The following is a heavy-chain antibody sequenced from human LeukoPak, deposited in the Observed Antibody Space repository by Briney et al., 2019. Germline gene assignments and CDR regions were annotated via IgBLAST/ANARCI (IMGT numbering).Heavy chain of an antibody. J-gene: IGHJ4*02. D-gene: IGHD3-16*02. V-gene: IGHV3-66*01. Sequence: GGSLRLSCAASGFTVSSNYMGWVRQAPGKGLEWVSVIYSGGSTYYADSVKGRFTISRDNSKNTLYLQMNSLRAEDTAVYYCARDRLDDYVWGSYRYFDYWGQGTLVTVSS. CDR2: IYSGGST. CDR1: GFTVSSNY. CDR3: ARDRLDDYVWGSYRYFDY.